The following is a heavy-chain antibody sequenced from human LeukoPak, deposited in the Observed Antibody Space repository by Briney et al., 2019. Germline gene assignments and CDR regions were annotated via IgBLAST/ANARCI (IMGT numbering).Heavy chain of an antibody. CDR1: GFTFSSYA. J-gene: IGHJ4*02. CDR2: ISGSGGST. V-gene: IGHV3-23*01. D-gene: IGHD2-2*01. Sequence: GGSLRPSFAPSGFTFSSYAMSWVRQAPGKGLEWVSAISGSGGSTYYADSVKGRFTISRDNSKNTLYLQMNSLRAEDTAVYYCAKAKRRVPAASPTFDYWGQGTLVTVSS. CDR3: AKAKRRVPAASPTFDY.